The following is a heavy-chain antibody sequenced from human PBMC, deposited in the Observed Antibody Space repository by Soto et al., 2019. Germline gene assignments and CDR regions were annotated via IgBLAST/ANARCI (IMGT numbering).Heavy chain of an antibody. CDR3: AIRIVGATTCWFDP. D-gene: IGHD1-26*01. CDR2: IIPIFGTA. J-gene: IGHJ5*02. CDR1: GGTFSSYA. Sequence: SVKVSCKASGGTFSSYAISWVRQAPGQGLEWMGGIIPIFGTANYAQKFQGRVTITADESTSTAYMELSSLRSEDTAVYYCAIRIVGATTCWFDPWGQGTPVTVSS. V-gene: IGHV1-69*13.